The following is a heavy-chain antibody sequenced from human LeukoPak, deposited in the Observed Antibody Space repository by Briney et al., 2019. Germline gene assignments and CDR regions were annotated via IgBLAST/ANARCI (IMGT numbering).Heavy chain of an antibody. V-gene: IGHV3-30*04. CDR2: ISYDGSNK. Sequence: GGSLRLSCAASGFTFSSYAMHWVRQAPGKGLEWVAVISYDGSNKYYADSVKGRFTISRDNSKNTLYLQMNSLRAGDTAVYYCAREWLLRYFDYWGQGTLVTVSS. D-gene: IGHD3-22*01. J-gene: IGHJ4*02. CDR3: AREWLLRYFDY. CDR1: GFTFSSYA.